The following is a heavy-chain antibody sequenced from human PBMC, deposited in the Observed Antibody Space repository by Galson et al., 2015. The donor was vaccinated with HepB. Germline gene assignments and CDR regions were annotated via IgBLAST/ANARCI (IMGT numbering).Heavy chain of an antibody. CDR3: AREVVVTASPLRLNYYYGMDV. V-gene: IGHV3-11*05. D-gene: IGHD2-21*02. Sequence: SLRLSCAASGFTFSDYYMSWIRQAPGKGLEWVSYISSSSSYTNYADSVKGRFTISRDNAKNSLYLQMNSLRAEDTAVYYCAREVVVTASPLRLNYYYGMDVWGQGTTVTVSS. CDR2: ISSSSSYT. CDR1: GFTFSDYY. J-gene: IGHJ6*02.